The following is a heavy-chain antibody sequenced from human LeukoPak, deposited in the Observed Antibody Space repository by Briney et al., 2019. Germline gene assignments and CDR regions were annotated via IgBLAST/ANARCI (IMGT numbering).Heavy chain of an antibody. CDR1: GGSLSGYY. CDR3: ANQYYDILTGYYSSFDY. D-gene: IGHD3-9*01. J-gene: IGHJ4*02. V-gene: IGHV4-34*01. Sequence: SETLSLTCAVYGGSLSGYYWSWIRQPPGKGLEWIGEINHSGSTNYNPSLKSRVTISVDTSKNQFSLKLSSVTAADTAVYYCANQYYDILTGYYSSFDYWGQGTLVTVSS. CDR2: INHSGST.